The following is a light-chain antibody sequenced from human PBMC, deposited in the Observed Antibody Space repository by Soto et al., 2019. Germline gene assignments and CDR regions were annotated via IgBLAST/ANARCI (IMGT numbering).Light chain of an antibody. V-gene: IGLV1-47*01. CDR3: AAWDDSLSA. CDR2: RNN. Sequence: QSVLTQPPSASGTPGQRVTISCSGSSSNIGSNYEYWYQQLPGTAPKLLIYRNNQRPSGVPDRFSGSKSGTSASLAISGLRSEDEADYYCAAWDDSLSAFGTGTKLTVL. CDR1: SSNIGSNY. J-gene: IGLJ1*01.